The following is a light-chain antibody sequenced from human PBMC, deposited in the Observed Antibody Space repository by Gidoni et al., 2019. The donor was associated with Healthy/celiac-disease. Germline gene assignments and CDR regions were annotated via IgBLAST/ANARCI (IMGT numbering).Light chain of an antibody. CDR1: SSDLGGYNY. Sequence: QSALTQPASVSASPGTSITISSTATSSDLGGYNYVSWYQQHPGTAPKLLIYEASKRPSGVPNRFSGSKSGTTASLTISGLQAEDEADYYCSSYTSSSTPYVFGTGTKVTVL. V-gene: IGLV2-14*01. CDR2: EAS. CDR3: SSYTSSSTPYV. J-gene: IGLJ1*01.